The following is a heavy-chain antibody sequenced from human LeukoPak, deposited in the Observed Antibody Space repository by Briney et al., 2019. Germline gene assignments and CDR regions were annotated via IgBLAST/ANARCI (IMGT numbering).Heavy chain of an antibody. CDR2: ISADGYGT. CDR1: GFSFDEYA. Sequence: GGSLRLSCAATGFSFDEYALHWVRQAPGKGLEWVSLISADGYGTYYAASVKGRFTISRDISKNSLYLQMNSLRAEDTALYYCARDLASSDVWGRGTTVTVSS. V-gene: IGHV3-43*02. CDR3: ARDLASSDV. J-gene: IGHJ6*04.